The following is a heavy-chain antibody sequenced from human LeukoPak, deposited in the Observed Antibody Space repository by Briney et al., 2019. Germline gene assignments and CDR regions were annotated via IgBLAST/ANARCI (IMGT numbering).Heavy chain of an antibody. D-gene: IGHD3-22*01. CDR1: GYTFTSYA. V-gene: IGHV1-3*01. Sequence: ASVKVSCKASGYTFTSYAMHWVRQAPGQRLEWMGWINAGNGNTKYSQKFQGRVTITRDTSASTAYMELSSLRSEDTAVYYCARDAYYDSGGYLSAFDVWGQGTMVTVSS. CDR2: INAGNGNT. J-gene: IGHJ3*01. CDR3: ARDAYYDSGGYLSAFDV.